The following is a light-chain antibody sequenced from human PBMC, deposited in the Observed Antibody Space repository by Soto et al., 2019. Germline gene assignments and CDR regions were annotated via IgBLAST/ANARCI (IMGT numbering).Light chain of an antibody. J-gene: IGLJ1*01. Sequence: QSALTQPASVSGSPGQSITISCTGTSSDVGGHNYVSWYQQHPGKAPKLMIYEVNYRPSGVSNRFSGSKSGNTASLTISGLQAEDEADYYCTSYTSSSTLDVFGTGTKVTVL. CDR1: SSDVGGHNY. V-gene: IGLV2-14*01. CDR2: EVN. CDR3: TSYTSSSTLDV.